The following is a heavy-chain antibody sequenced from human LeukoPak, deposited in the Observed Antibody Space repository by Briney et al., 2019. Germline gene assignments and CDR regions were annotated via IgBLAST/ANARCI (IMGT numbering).Heavy chain of an antibody. J-gene: IGHJ4*02. Sequence: KTGGSLRLSCAASGFTFSDYYMSWIRQAPGKGLEWVSNISSSGSTIYYAASVKGRFTISRDNAKNSLYLQMNSLRAEDTAVYYCARGGYSGYDFDYWGQGTLVTVSS. CDR2: ISSSGSTI. CDR3: ARGGYSGYDFDY. CDR1: GFTFSDYY. D-gene: IGHD5-12*01. V-gene: IGHV3-11*04.